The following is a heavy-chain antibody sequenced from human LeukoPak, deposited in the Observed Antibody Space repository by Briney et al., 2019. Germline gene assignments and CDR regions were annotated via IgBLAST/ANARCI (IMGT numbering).Heavy chain of an antibody. J-gene: IGHJ6*03. CDR1: VGTFTSYA. D-gene: IGHD4-17*01. CDR3: ASRTLYGDRTYYYYMDV. CDR2: IVPIFGTA. V-gene: IGHV1-69*13. Sequence: SVKVSCKASVGTFTSYAISWVRQAPGPGLEWMGGIVPIFGTANSAQKFQGRVTITADESTSTAYMELSSLRSEDTAVYYCASRTLYGDRTYYYYMDVWGKGATVTVSS.